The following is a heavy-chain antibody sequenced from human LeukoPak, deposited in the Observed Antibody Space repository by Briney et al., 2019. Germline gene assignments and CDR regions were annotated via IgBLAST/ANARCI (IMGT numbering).Heavy chain of an antibody. CDR3: ARDWEPVPKWYFDY. V-gene: IGHV3-30-3*01. Sequence: PGGSLRLSCAASGFTFSSHAMHWVRQAPGKGLEWVAFILYDGSNKYYADSVKGRFTISRDKSKNTLYLQMNSLRTEDPAVYYCARDWEPVPKWYFDYWGQGTLVTVSS. CDR1: GFTFSSHA. CDR2: ILYDGSNK. J-gene: IGHJ4*02. D-gene: IGHD1-14*01.